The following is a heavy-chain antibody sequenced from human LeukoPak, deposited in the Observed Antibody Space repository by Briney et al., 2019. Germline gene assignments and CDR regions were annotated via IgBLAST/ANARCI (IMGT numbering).Heavy chain of an antibody. Sequence: PGGSLRLSCAASGFTFSNLGIHWVRQTPGKGLEWVAFTRYDGSNKYYADSVKGRFTIFRDNSKNTLYLQMNSLRAEVTDVYLCAKDLGTHSSSFYFVYWGQGTLATVSS. CDR1: GFTFSNLG. CDR2: TRYDGSNK. V-gene: IGHV3-30*02. CDR3: AKDLGTHSSSFYFVY. J-gene: IGHJ4*02. D-gene: IGHD6-6*01.